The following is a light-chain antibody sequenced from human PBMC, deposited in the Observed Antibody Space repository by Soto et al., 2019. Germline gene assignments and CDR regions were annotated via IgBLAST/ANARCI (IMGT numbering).Light chain of an antibody. V-gene: IGKV3-20*01. CDR1: QTVSSY. J-gene: IGKJ1*01. CDR2: GAS. Sequence: EIVLTQSPATLSLSPGERATLSCRASQTVSSYLLWYQQKPGQAPRLLIHGASTRATGFPARFSGSGSGTDFALTISRLEPEDFAVYYCQQYGTSTGTFGQGTKVDIK. CDR3: QQYGTSTGT.